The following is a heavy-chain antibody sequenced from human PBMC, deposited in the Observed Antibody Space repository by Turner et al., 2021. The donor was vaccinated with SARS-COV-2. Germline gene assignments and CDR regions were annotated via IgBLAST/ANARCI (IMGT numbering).Heavy chain of an antibody. J-gene: IGHJ4*02. Sequence: VQLVESGGGVVQPGRSLRLSCAAPGFTFRSYGRHWVRQAPGKGLEWVAVISYDGSNKYYADSVKCRFTISRDNSKNTLYLQMNSLRAEDTAVYYCAKNPGPYCSGGSCYSGELDYWGQGTLVTVSS. D-gene: IGHD2-15*01. V-gene: IGHV3-30*18. CDR2: ISYDGSNK. CDR1: GFTFRSYG. CDR3: AKNPGPYCSGGSCYSGELDY.